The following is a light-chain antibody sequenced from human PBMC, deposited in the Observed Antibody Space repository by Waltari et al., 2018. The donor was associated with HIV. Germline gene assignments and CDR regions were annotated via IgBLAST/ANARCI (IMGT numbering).Light chain of an antibody. V-gene: IGLV3-25*03. CDR3: QSADSSGTYPV. Sequence: SYELTQPPSVSVSPGQTARITCSGDALPKQYAYWYQQKPGQAPVLVIYKYRERPPGIPERFSGSSSGTTVTLTISGVQAEDEADYYCQSADSSGTYPVFGGGTKLTVL. J-gene: IGLJ3*02. CDR1: ALPKQY. CDR2: KYR.